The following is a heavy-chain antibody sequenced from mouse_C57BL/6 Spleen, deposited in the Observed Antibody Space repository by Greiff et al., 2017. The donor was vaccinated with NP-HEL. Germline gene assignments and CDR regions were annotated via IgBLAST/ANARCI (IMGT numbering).Heavy chain of an antibody. J-gene: IGHJ2*01. Sequence: VQLQQSGAELVKPGASVKLSCKASGYTFTSYWMQWVKQRPGQGLEWIGEIEPSDSYTNYNQKFKGKATLTVDTSSSTAYMQLSSLTSEDSAVYYCARYGNYYFDYWGQGTTLTVSS. D-gene: IGHD2-1*01. V-gene: IGHV1-50*01. CDR3: ARYGNYYFDY. CDR2: IEPSDSYT. CDR1: GYTFTSYW.